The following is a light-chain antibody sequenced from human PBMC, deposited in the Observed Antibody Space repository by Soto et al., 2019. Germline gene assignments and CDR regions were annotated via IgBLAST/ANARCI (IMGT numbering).Light chain of an antibody. J-gene: IGKJ5*01. CDR3: QQRSNWPPIT. Sequence: EIVLTQSPATLSLSPGERATLSCRASQSVSSYLAWYQQKPGQAPRLLIYDASNMATGIPARFSGSWSGTYVTLTISSLEPEDFAVYYCQQRSNWPPITFGQGTRLEIK. CDR1: QSVSSY. V-gene: IGKV3-11*01. CDR2: DAS.